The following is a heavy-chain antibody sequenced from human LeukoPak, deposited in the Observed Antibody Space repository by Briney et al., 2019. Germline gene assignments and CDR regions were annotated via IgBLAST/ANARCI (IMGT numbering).Heavy chain of an antibody. Sequence: PSQTLSLTCTVSGGSISSGGYYWSWIRQHPGKGLEWIGCIYYSGSTYYNPSLKSRVTISVDTSKNQFSLRLSSVTAADTAVYYCARDSITGFDYWGQGTLVTVSS. CDR2: IYYSGST. V-gene: IGHV4-31*03. J-gene: IGHJ4*02. D-gene: IGHD3-16*01. CDR3: ARDSITGFDY. CDR1: GGSISSGGYY.